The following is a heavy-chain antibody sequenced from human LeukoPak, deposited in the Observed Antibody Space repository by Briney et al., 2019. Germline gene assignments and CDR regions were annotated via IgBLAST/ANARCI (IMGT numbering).Heavy chain of an antibody. CDR1: GDSMSSSRYS. V-gene: IGHV4-30-2*01. CDR2: IYHGGST. D-gene: IGHD2-15*01. Sequence: SETLSLTCDVSGDSMSSSRYSWSWIRQPPGKGLEWIGYIYHGGSTHYNPSLKSRVTISVDRSKKQFSLNPSSVTAADTAVYYCARMVVDVTRWFDPWGQGTLVTVSS. CDR3: ARMVVDVTRWFDP. J-gene: IGHJ5*02.